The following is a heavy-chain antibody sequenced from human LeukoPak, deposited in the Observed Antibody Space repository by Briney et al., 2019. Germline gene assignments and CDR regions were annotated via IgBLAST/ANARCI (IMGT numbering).Heavy chain of an antibody. CDR1: GGSFSGYY. D-gene: IGHD3-22*01. Sequence: SETLSLTCAVYGGSFSGYYWSWIRQPPGKGLEWIGYIYYSGGTNYNPSLKSRVTISVDTSKNQFSLKLSSVTAADTAVYFCARTPNYYDSSSYSYYYYGMDVWGQGTTVTVSS. V-gene: IGHV4-59*08. CDR3: ARTPNYYDSSSYSYYYYGMDV. J-gene: IGHJ6*02. CDR2: IYYSGGT.